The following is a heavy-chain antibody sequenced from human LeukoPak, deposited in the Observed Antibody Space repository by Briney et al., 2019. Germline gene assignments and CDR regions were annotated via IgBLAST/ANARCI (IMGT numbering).Heavy chain of an antibody. CDR2: ISNNGGYT. CDR1: GFTFSSSA. D-gene: IGHD3-10*01. Sequence: GGSLRLSCAASGFTFSSSAMSWVRQAPGKGLEWVSAISNNGGYTYYADSVKGRFTFSRDNAKNSLYLQMSSLRVEDTAVYFCAREEVRGYLDYWGQGILVTVSS. CDR3: AREEVRGYLDY. J-gene: IGHJ4*02. V-gene: IGHV3-23*01.